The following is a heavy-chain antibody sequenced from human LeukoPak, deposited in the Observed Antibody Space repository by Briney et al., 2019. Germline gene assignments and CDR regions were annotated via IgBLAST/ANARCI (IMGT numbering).Heavy chain of an antibody. V-gene: IGHV4-59*01. CDR2: IYYSGST. Sequence: SETLSLTCTVSGGSLSDYYWTWVRQPPGKGLEWIGYIYYSGSTNYNPSLKSRVTISVHTSKNQFSLKLSSVTAADTAVYYCARLTGYSSESWFDPWGQGTLVTVSS. CDR3: ARLTGYSSESWFDP. D-gene: IGHD3-9*01. CDR1: GGSLSDYY. J-gene: IGHJ5*02.